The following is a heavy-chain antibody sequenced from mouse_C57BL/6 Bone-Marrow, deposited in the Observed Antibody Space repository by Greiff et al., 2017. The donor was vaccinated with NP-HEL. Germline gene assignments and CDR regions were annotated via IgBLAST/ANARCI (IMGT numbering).Heavy chain of an antibody. CDR1: GFNIKNTY. CDR3: ARKYYGSSSDWYFDV. J-gene: IGHJ1*03. V-gene: IGHV14-3*01. CDR2: IDPANGNT. Sequence: DVKLQESVAELVRPGASVKLSCTASGFNIKNTYMHWVKQRPEQGLEWIGRIDPANGNTKYAPKFQGKATITADTSSNTAYLQLSSLTSEDTAIYYCARKYYGSSSDWYFDVWGTGTTVTVSS. D-gene: IGHD1-1*01.